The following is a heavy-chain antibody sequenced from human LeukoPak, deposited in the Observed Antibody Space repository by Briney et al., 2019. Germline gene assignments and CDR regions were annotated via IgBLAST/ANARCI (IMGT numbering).Heavy chain of an antibody. D-gene: IGHD2-21*01. CDR3: ARDDCGDTCYPGGY. CDR1: GYTFTKYV. V-gene: IGHV1-3*01. Sequence: GSVKVSCKASGYTFTKYVVHWVRQAPGQRPEWMGWINAGNGDTKYSQNFQDRVTITRDTSANTAYMELSSLTSEDTALYYCARDDCGDTCYPGGYWGQGTLVTVSS. J-gene: IGHJ4*02. CDR2: INAGNGDT.